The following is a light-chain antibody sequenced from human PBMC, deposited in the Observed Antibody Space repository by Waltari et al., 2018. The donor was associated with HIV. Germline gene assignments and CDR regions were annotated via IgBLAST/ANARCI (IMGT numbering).Light chain of an antibody. Sequence: QSVLGQESSASGTAGQRVVLSCSGTSANIGTNYVYWYQQFAGATPRLIIYNNGQRPSGVPDRFSGSKSGVSASLVISGLQSGDEATYYCATWDANQWVFGGGTKVSVL. CDR1: SANIGTNY. J-gene: IGLJ3*02. CDR2: NNG. CDR3: ATWDANQWV. V-gene: IGLV1-47*02.